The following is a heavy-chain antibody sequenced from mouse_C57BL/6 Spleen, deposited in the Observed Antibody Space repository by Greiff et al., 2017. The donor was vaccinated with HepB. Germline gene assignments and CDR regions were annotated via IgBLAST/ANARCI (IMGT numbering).Heavy chain of an antibody. D-gene: IGHD2-2*01. CDR3: ALYGYDTFQYYFDY. Sequence: QVQLQQSGPELVKPGASVKISCKASGYAFSSSWMNWVKQRPGKGLEWIGRIYPGDGDTNYNGKFKGKATLTADKSSSTAYMQLSSLTSEDSAVYFCALYGYDTFQYYFDYWGQGTTLTVSS. CDR2: IYPGDGDT. J-gene: IGHJ2*01. CDR1: GYAFSSSW. V-gene: IGHV1-82*01.